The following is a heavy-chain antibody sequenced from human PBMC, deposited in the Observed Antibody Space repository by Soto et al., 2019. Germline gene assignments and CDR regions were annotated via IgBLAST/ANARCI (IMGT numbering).Heavy chain of an antibody. CDR3: ARLDFWSGYYNPRDY. Sequence: GGSLRLSCAASGFTFSSYAMSWVRQAPGKGLEWVSAISGSGGSTYYADSVKGRFTISRDNSKNTLYLQMNSLRAEDTAVYYCARLDFWSGYYNPRDYWGQGTLVTVSS. J-gene: IGHJ4*02. D-gene: IGHD3-3*01. V-gene: IGHV3-23*01. CDR2: ISGSGGST. CDR1: GFTFSSYA.